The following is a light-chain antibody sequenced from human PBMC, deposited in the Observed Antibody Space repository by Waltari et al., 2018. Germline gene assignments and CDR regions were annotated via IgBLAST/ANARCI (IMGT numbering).Light chain of an antibody. CDR1: SGHSSYA. J-gene: IGLJ2*01. V-gene: IGLV4-69*01. CDR3: QTWGTGIPPSVV. Sequence: QLVLTQSPSASASLGASVKLTCPLSSGHSSYAIAWPQQQPEKGPRYLMKLNSDGSHSKGDGIPDRFSGSSSGAERYLTISSLQSEDEADYYCQTWGTGIPPSVVFGGGTKLTVL. CDR2: LNSDGSH.